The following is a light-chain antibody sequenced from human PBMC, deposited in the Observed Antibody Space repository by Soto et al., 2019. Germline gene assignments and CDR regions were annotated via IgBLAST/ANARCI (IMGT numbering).Light chain of an antibody. V-gene: IGKV1-27*01. CDR3: QKSDMDPPAT. CDR2: GAS. Sequence: EIQMTQYPSSLSAFVGDSFTMSCWASQGIHNFLAWYQHKPWKAPKLLIFGASTLHSGVPSRFSGSGSGTDFTLTITNLQPEDVATYYCQKSDMDPPATVGPGTKVEIK. CDR1: QGIHNF. J-gene: IGKJ1*01.